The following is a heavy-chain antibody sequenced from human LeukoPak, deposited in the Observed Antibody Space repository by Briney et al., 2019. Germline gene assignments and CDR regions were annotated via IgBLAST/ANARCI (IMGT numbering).Heavy chain of an antibody. Sequence: PGGSLRLSCAASGFTFSSFWMHWVRQAPGKGLVWVSRINTDGSTTSYADSVKGRFTISRDNAKNTLYLQMNSLRAEDTAIYYCAKELTGYHDYWGQGTLVTVSS. D-gene: IGHD3-9*01. V-gene: IGHV3-74*01. CDR3: AKELTGYHDY. J-gene: IGHJ4*02. CDR1: GFTFSSFW. CDR2: INTDGSTT.